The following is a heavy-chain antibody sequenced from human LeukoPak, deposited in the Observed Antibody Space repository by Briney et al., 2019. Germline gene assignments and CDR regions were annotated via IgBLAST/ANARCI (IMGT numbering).Heavy chain of an antibody. D-gene: IGHD6-13*01. CDR1: GGSISSYY. V-gene: IGHV4-4*07. CDR3: AREKTAAGPMSWFDP. Sequence: PSETLSLTCTVSGGSISSYYWSWIRQPAGKGLEWIGRIYTSGSTNYNPSLKSRVTMSVDTSKNQFSLKLSSVTAADAAVYYCAREKTAAGPMSWFDPWGQGTLVTVSS. J-gene: IGHJ5*02. CDR2: IYTSGST.